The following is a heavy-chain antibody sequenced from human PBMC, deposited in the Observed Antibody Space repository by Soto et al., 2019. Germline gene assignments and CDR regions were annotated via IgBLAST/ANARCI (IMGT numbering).Heavy chain of an antibody. CDR3: AKGGYGSGSYQYFDY. D-gene: IGHD3-10*01. V-gene: IGHV3-9*01. J-gene: IGHJ4*02. CDR1: GFTFDDYA. CDR2: ISWNSGSI. Sequence: EVQLVESGGGLVQPGRSLRLSCAASGFTFDDYAMHWVRQAPGKGLEWVSGISWNSGSIGYADSVKGRFTISRDNAKNSLYLQMNSLRAEDTALYYCAKGGYGSGSYQYFDYWGQGTLGTVSA.